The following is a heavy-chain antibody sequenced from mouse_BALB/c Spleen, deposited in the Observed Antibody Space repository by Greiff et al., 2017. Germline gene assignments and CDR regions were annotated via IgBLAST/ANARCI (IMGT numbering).Heavy chain of an antibody. CDR1: GFTFSSYG. J-gene: IGHJ2*01. Sequence: EVQVVESGGGLVQPGGSLKLSCAASGFTFSSYGMSWVRQTPDKRLELVATINSNGGSTYYPDSVKGRFTISRDNAKNTLYLQMSSLKSEDTAMYYCAREGVYDSFDYWGQGTTLTVSS. D-gene: IGHD2-4*01. CDR2: INSNGGST. V-gene: IGHV5-6-3*01. CDR3: AREGVYDSFDY.